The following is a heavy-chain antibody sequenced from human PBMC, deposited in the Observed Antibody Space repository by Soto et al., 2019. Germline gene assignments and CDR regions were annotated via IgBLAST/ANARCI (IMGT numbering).Heavy chain of an antibody. CDR1: GGTFSSYT. V-gene: IGHV1-69*02. CDR3: AKDFGGKDGDY. D-gene: IGHD4-17*01. J-gene: IGHJ4*02. Sequence: QVQLVQSGAEVKKPGSSVKVSCKASGGTFSSYTISWVRQAPGQGLEWMGRIIPILGIANYAQKFQGRVTITADKATSTAYMELPSLRSEDTAVYYCAKDFGGKDGDYWGQGTLFTVSS. CDR2: IIPILGIA.